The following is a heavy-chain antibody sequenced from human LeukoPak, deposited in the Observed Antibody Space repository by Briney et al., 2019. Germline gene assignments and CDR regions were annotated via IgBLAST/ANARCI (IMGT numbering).Heavy chain of an antibody. Sequence: SQTLSLTCTVSGGSISSGSYYWSWIRQPPGKGLEWIGYIYYSGSTNYNPSLKSRVTMSVDTSKNQFSLKLSSVTAADTAVYYCARGYDYVWGSHRALGYWGQGTLVTVSS. J-gene: IGHJ4*02. CDR2: IYYSGST. V-gene: IGHV4-61*01. D-gene: IGHD3-16*02. CDR3: ARGYDYVWGSHRALGY. CDR1: GGSISSGSYY.